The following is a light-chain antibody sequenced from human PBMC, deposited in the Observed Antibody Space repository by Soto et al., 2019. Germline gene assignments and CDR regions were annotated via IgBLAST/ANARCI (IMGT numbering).Light chain of an antibody. V-gene: IGLV2-8*01. Sequence: QSALTQPPSASGSPGQSVTISCTGTSSDIGAYNYVSWYQQYPGKAPKLIIYEVSQRPSGVPDRFSGSKSGNTASLTVSGLQLEDEADYYFSSFTGSDNPFGGGTKLTVL. CDR3: SSFTGSDNP. CDR2: EVS. J-gene: IGLJ2*01. CDR1: SSDIGAYNY.